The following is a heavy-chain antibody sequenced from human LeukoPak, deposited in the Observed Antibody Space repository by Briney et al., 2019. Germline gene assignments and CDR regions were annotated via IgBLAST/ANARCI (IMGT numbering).Heavy chain of an antibody. CDR2: ISSSSSTI. CDR1: GFTFSSYS. D-gene: IGHD3-10*01. J-gene: IGHJ4*02. V-gene: IGHV3-48*02. Sequence: GGSLRLSCAASGFTFSSYSMNWVRQAPGKGLEWVSYISSSSSTIYYADSVKGRFTISRDNAKNSLYLQMNSLRDEDTAVYYCARDWDGPGSYYFDYWGQGTLVTVSS. CDR3: ARDWDGPGSYYFDY.